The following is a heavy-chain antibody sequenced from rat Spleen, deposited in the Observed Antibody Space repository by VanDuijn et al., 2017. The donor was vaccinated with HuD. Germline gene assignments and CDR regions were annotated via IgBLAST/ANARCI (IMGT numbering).Heavy chain of an antibody. D-gene: IGHD1-2*01. V-gene: IGHV5-31*01. Sequence: EVQLVESGGGQVQPGRSLKLSCVASGFTFNNYWMTWIRQAPGKGLEWVASITNAAGKVYYPDSVKGRFTISRDNAKSTLYLQMDSLRSEDTATYYCARQYYSSPMDAWGQGASVTVSS. CDR3: ARQYYSSPMDA. J-gene: IGHJ4*01. CDR1: GFTFNNYW. CDR2: ITNAAGKV.